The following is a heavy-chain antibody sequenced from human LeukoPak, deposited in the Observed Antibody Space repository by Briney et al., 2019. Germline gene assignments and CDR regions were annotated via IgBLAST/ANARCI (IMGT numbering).Heavy chain of an antibody. Sequence: ASVKVSCKASGYTFTGYYMHWVRQAPGQGLEWMGWINPNSGGTNYAQKFQGRVTMTTDTSTSTAYMELGSLRSDDTAVYYCARGITMIVVVSPSDGGAFDYWGQGTLVTVSS. CDR3: ARGITMIVVVSPSDGGAFDY. D-gene: IGHD3-22*01. J-gene: IGHJ4*02. V-gene: IGHV1-2*02. CDR2: INPNSGGT. CDR1: GYTFTGYY.